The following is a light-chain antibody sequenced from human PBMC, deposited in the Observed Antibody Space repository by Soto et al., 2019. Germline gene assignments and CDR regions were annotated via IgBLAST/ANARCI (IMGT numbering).Light chain of an antibody. Sequence: EIVLTQSPGTLSLSPGERATLSCRASQSVTNNYVAWYQQKPGQAPRLLIHDASSRATGIPDRFSGGGSGTVFTLTISRLEPEDFAVYFCQQTAHSPLTFGQGTRVDIK. CDR3: QQTAHSPLT. CDR1: QSVTNNY. V-gene: IGKV3-20*01. CDR2: DAS. J-gene: IGKJ1*01.